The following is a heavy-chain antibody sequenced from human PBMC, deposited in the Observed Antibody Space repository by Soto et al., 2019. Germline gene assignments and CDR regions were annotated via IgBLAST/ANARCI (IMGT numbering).Heavy chain of an antibody. CDR3: ARDVGPGYSSGWYQT. CDR1: GYTFTSYG. CDR2: ISAYNGNT. D-gene: IGHD6-19*01. V-gene: IGHV1-18*01. Sequence: GASVKVSCKASGYTFTSYGITWVRQAPGQGLEWMGWISAYNGNTNYAQKLQGRVTMTTDTSTSTAYMELRSVRSDDTAVYYCARDVGPGYSSGWYQTRGQGTLVTVS. J-gene: IGHJ4*02.